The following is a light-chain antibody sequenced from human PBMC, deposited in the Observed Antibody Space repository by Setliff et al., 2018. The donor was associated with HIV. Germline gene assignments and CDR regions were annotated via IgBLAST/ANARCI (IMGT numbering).Light chain of an antibody. CDR3: ATWDDSLNGFYV. CDR2: EVT. V-gene: IGLV2-14*01. CDR1: SSDVGGYNY. J-gene: IGLJ1*01. Sequence: QSALAQPASVSGSPGQSITMSCTGTSSDVGGYNYVSWYQHHPGKAPKPMIYEVTNRPSGVSSRFSGSKSGNTASLTIFGLQAEDEADYYCATWDDSLNGFYVFGTGTKVTVL.